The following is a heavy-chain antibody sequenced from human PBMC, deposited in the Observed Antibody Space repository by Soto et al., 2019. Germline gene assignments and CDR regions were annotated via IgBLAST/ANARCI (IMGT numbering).Heavy chain of an antibody. CDR1: GGTFDTYT. CDR2: VVPMYDSV. D-gene: IGHD1-26*01. J-gene: IGHJ4*02. V-gene: IGHV1-69*06. Sequence: ASVKVSCKASGGTFDTYTINWLRQAPGRGLEWVGQVVPMYDSVNYAETFQGRVTITVDKSTNTAYMELTSLRSQDTALYFCASWRSYSGSYCFDYWGQGTLVTVSS. CDR3: ASWRSYSGSYCFDY.